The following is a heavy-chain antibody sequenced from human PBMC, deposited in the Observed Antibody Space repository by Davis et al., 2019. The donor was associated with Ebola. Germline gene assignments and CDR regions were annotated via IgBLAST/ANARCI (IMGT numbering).Heavy chain of an antibody. CDR2: VHGGNGNT. Sequence: ASVKVSCKASGFTLTKYAIHWVRQAPGQRLEWMGWVHGGNGNTKYSQRFQGRVTITADESTSTAYMELSSLRSEDTAVYYCARAQFDAFDIWGQGTMVTVSS. CDR3: ARAQFDAFDI. V-gene: IGHV1-3*01. CDR1: GFTLTKYA. J-gene: IGHJ3*02. D-gene: IGHD5-24*01.